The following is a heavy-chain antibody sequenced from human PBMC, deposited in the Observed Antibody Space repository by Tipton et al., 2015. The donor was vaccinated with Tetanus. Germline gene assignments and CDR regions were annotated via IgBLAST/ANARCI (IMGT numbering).Heavy chain of an antibody. J-gene: IGHJ4*02. CDR2: ISHSGTT. D-gene: IGHD3-22*01. CDR1: GGSISSDAHY. Sequence: PSLTCTVSGGSISSDAHYWSWIRQAPGKGLEWLGYISHSGTTNYNPSLMSRVTLSLDTARGQFSLKLTSVTAADAAVYFCARDRRDFAYDSRGFYSPLYYFDNWGQGVRVTVSS. CDR3: ARDRRDFAYDSRGFYSPLYYFDN. V-gene: IGHV4-30-4*01.